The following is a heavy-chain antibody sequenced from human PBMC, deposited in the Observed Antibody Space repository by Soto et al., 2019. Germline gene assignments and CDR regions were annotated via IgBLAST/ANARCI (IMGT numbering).Heavy chain of an antibody. CDR1: GFTFDDYA. J-gene: IGHJ3*02. CDR3: EKGWLPYGDYGQDAFDI. V-gene: IGHV3-9*01. CDR2: ISWNSGSI. D-gene: IGHD4-17*01. Sequence: DVQLVESGGGLVQPGRSLRLSCAASGFTFDDYAMHWVRQAPGKGLEWVSGISWNSGSIGYADSVKGRFTISRDNAKNSLYLQMNSLRAEDTALYYCEKGWLPYGDYGQDAFDIWGQGTMVTVSS.